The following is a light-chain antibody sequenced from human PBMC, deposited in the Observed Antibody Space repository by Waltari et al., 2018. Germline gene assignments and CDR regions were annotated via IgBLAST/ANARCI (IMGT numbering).Light chain of an antibody. CDR2: GYD. V-gene: IGLV3-19*01. Sequence: SSELTQDPAVSVDLGQTVRITCQVDSLRRYHDSWYQQRNVQAPFLVLYGYDNRPSGIPDRFSGSTSGNTASLTITRAQAEDAGVYYCLSRDSSSTRVFGGGTTLTV. CDR3: LSRDSSSTRV. J-gene: IGLJ3*02. CDR1: SLRRYH.